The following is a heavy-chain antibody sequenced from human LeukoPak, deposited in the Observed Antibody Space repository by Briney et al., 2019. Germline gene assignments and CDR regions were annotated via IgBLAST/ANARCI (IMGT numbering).Heavy chain of an antibody. D-gene: IGHD3-10*01. V-gene: IGHV3-72*01. Sequence: TGGSLRLSCAASGFTFSDHFMDWVRQAPGKGLEWVGRARNKANSYSVEYAESVRGRFTISRDDSENSLYLQMNSLKTEDTAVYYCTREALNHGSGTYHIDSFDFWGQGTLVTVSS. CDR1: GFTFSDHF. CDR3: TREALNHGSGTYHIDSFDF. J-gene: IGHJ4*02. CDR2: ARNKANSYSV.